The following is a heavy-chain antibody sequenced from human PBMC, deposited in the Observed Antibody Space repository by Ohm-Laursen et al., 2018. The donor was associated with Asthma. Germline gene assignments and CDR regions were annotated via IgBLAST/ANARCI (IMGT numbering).Heavy chain of an antibody. V-gene: IGHV3-30*18. CDR2: ISYDGSYQ. CDR3: AKITGYCSGGSCYPDAFDI. J-gene: IGHJ3*02. D-gene: IGHD2-15*01. CDR1: GFTFRNYD. Sequence: RSLRLSCAASGFTFRNYDMHWVRQAPGKGLERVAAISYDGSYQYYTDSVKGRFTISRDNSKNTLYLQMNSLRAEDTAVYYCAKITGYCSGGSCYPDAFDIWGQGTMVTVSS.